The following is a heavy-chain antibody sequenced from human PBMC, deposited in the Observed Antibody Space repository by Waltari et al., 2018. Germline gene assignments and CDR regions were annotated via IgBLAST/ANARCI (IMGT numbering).Heavy chain of an antibody. V-gene: IGHV4-38-2*02. CDR2: IYHSGST. D-gene: IGHD5-12*01. CDR1: GYSISSGYY. J-gene: IGHJ4*02. CDR3: ARVGRYSGYDPFDY. Sequence: QVQLQESGPGLVKPSETLSLTCTVSGYSISSGYYWGWIRRPPGKGLEWIGSIYHSGSTYYNPSLKSRVTISVDTSKNQFSLKLSAVTAADTAVYYCARVGRYSGYDPFDYWGQGTLVTVSS.